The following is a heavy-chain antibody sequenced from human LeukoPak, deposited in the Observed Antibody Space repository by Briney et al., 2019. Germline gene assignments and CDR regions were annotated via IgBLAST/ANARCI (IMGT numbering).Heavy chain of an antibody. D-gene: IGHD3-10*01. CDR1: GASMSSGSYY. J-gene: IGHJ5*02. Sequence: PSETLSLTCTVAGASMSSGSYYWSWIRQSAGKGLEWIGHTYFNGRTEYNPSLESRVTISVDTSKNQFSLNLNSVTAADTAVYYCARGPTMVRGVRTKWFDPWGQGTLVTVSS. V-gene: IGHV4-61*10. CDR2: TYFNGRT. CDR3: ARGPTMVRGVRTKWFDP.